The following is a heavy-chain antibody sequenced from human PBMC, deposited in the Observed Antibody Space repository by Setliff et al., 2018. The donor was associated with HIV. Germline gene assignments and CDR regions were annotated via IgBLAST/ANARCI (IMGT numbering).Heavy chain of an antibody. J-gene: IGHJ3*02. Sequence: GGSLRLSCAASGFSISDFWMSWVRQAPGKGLEWVANIKEDGSEQYYMDSVKGRFTISRDNSKNTLYLQMNSLRAEDTAVYYCAKGGASDDSSEDPDAFDIWGQGTMVTVSS. D-gene: IGHD3-22*01. CDR2: IKEDGSEQ. V-gene: IGHV3-7*02. CDR3: AKGGASDDSSEDPDAFDI. CDR1: GFSISDFW.